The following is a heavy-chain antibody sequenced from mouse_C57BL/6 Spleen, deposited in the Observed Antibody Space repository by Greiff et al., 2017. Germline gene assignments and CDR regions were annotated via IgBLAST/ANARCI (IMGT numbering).Heavy chain of an antibody. J-gene: IGHJ2*01. V-gene: IGHV3-6*01. CDR2: ISYDGSN. CDR3: AREDRGSYGYYFDY. Sequence: DVKLQESGPGLVKPSQSLSLTCSVTGYSITSGYYWNWIRQFPGNKLEWMGYISYDGSNNYNPSLKNRISITRDTSKNQFFLKLNSVTTEDTATYYCAREDRGSYGYYFDYWGQGTTLTVSS. D-gene: IGHD1-1*01. CDR1: GYSITSGYY.